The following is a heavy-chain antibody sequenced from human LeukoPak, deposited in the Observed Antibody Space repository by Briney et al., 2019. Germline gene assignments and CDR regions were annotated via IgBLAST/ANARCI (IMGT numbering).Heavy chain of an antibody. CDR3: IVGIDY. Sequence: GGSLRLSCAASGFTFSNAWMSWVRQAPGKGLEWVGRIKSKTDGGTTDYAAPVKGRFTISRDNAKNTLYLQMNSLRAEDTAVYSCIVGIDYWGQGPLVTVPS. CDR1: GFTFSNAW. CDR2: IKSKTDGGTT. J-gene: IGHJ4*02. D-gene: IGHD1-26*01. V-gene: IGHV3-15*05.